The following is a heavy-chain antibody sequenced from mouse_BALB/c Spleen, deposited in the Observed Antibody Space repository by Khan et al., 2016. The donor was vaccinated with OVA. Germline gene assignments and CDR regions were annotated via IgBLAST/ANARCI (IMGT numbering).Heavy chain of an antibody. V-gene: IGHV1S136*01. Sequence: EVQLQQSGPELVKPGASVKMSCKASGYTFTSYVMHWVKQKPGQGLEWIGYINPYNDGTKYNEKFNGKATLTSDKSSSTAYMEISSLTSEDSAVYYWARRDYFGSSSFAYWGQGTLVTVSA. CDR1: GYTFTSYV. CDR2: INPYNDGT. J-gene: IGHJ3*01. CDR3: ARRDYFGSSSFAY. D-gene: IGHD1-1*01.